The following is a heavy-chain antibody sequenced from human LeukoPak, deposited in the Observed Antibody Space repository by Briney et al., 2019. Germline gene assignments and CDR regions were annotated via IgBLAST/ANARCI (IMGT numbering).Heavy chain of an antibody. D-gene: IGHD3-3*01. J-gene: IGHJ4*02. CDR2: ISGSGGSI. CDR3: AGDKEIVVTMDGGDY. Sequence: PGGSLRLSCVASGFTFSSYEMNWVRQAPGKGLEWLSYISGSGGSIFYADSVKGRFTVSRDNAKNSVYLQMNSLRAEDTAIYYCAGDKEIVVTMDGGDYWGQGTLVTVSP. CDR1: GFTFSSYE. V-gene: IGHV3-48*03.